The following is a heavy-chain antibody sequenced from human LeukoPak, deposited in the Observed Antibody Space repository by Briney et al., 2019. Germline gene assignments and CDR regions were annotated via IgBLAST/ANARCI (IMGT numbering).Heavy chain of an antibody. CDR3: ARVRLLNRSFEY. CDR2: TYYSGST. Sequence: RASETLSLTCTVSGGSISSGAYYWSWIRQDPGKGLEWIGYTYYSGSTYYNPSLKSRVAVSVDTSKNQFSLKLSSVTAADAAVYYCARVRLLNRSFEYWGQGTLVTVSS. D-gene: IGHD3-3*01. CDR1: GGSISSGAYY. J-gene: IGHJ4*02. V-gene: IGHV4-31*03.